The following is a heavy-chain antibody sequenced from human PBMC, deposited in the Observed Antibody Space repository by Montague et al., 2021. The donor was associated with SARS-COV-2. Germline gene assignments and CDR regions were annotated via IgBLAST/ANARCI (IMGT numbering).Heavy chain of an antibody. CDR3: ARGAYYYDSSGYYYPYYFDY. CDR1: GFTFSSDD. CDR2: IGTAGDT. Sequence: SLRLSCAASGFTFSSDDMHWVRQATGKGLEWVSAIGTAGDTYYPGSVKGRFTISRENAKNSLYLQMNSLRAGDTAVYYCARGAYYYDSSGYYYPYYFDYWGQGTLVTVSS. D-gene: IGHD3-22*01. V-gene: IGHV3-13*04. J-gene: IGHJ4*02.